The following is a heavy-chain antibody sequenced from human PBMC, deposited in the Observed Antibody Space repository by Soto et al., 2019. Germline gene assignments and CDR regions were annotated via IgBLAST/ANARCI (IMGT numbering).Heavy chain of an antibody. D-gene: IGHD2-15*01. J-gene: IGHJ5*01. CDR2: ISGSGGST. V-gene: IGHV3-23*01. Sequence: KGLEWVSAISGSGGSTYYADSVKGRFTISRDNSKNTLYLQMNSLRAEDTAVYYCVFFFKGDTGYPVSPAWWDSW. CDR3: VFFFKGDTGYPVSPAWWDS.